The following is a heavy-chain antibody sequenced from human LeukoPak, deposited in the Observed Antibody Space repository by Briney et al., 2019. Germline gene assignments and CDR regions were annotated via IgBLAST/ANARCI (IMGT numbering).Heavy chain of an antibody. CDR1: GFTFSSYD. J-gene: IGHJ4*02. CDR2: IGTAGDT. D-gene: IGHD3-10*01. Sequence: GGSLRLSCAASGFTFSSYDMHWVRQATGKGLEWVSAIGTAGDTYYPGSVKGRFTISRENAKNSLYLQMNSLRAEDTAVYYCARDNVYGSGTEYWGQGTLVTVSS. CDR3: ARDNVYGSGTEY. V-gene: IGHV3-13*01.